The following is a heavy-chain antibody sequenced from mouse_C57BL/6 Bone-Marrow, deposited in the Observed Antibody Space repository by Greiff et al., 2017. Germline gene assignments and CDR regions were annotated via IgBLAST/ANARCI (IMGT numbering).Heavy chain of an antibody. CDR2: ISYSGST. CDR1: GYSITSDY. V-gene: IGHV3-8*01. J-gene: IGHJ1*03. CDR3: ARYSYYGPWYFDV. Sequence: EVQGVESGPGLAKPSQTLSLTCSVTGYSITSDYWNWIRKFPGNKLEYMGYISYSGSTYYNPSLKSRISITRDTSKNQYYLQLNSVTTEDTATYYCARYSYYGPWYFDVWGTGTTVTVSS. D-gene: IGHD1-1*01.